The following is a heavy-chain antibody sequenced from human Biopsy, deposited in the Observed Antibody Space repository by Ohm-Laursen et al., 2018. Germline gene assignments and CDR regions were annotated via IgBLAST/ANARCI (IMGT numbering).Heavy chain of an antibody. CDR2: IHHSGST. CDR1: GVSITAYY. CDR3: ARMDCSGGSCHYYSYGMDV. V-gene: IGHV4-4*09. D-gene: IGHD2-15*01. Sequence: GTLSLTCTVSGVSITAYYWSWIRQPPGKGLECIGSIHHSGSTNYNPSLKSRLTISVDTSKNQFSLKLSSVTAADTAVYYCARMDCSGGSCHYYSYGMDVWGQGTTVTVSS. J-gene: IGHJ6*02.